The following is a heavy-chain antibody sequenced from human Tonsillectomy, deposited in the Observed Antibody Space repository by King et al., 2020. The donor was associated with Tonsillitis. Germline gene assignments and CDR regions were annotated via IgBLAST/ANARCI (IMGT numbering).Heavy chain of an antibody. J-gene: IGHJ2*01. D-gene: IGHD3-9*01. CDR3: AKTEFSEPIWLWCFDL. CDR1: GFTFDDYA. Sequence: VQLVESGGGLVQPGRSLRLSCAASGFTFDDYAMHWVRHVSGKGLEWVSGVSWYRDNIGYAESVKGLFTISRDNAKNSLYLQMNSLRAEYTALYYCAKTEFSEPIWLWCFDLWGRGTLVTVPS. CDR2: VSWYRDNI. V-gene: IGHV3-9*01.